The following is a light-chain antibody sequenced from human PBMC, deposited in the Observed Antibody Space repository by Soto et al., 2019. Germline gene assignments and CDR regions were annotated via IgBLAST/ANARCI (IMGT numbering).Light chain of an antibody. CDR1: QSVFNNN. V-gene: IGKV3-20*01. CDR3: QQYGGSPRT. CDR2: GAS. J-gene: IGKJ2*01. Sequence: ESVLAQSPGTLSLSPGERATLSCRASQSVFNNNLAWYQQKPGQAPRLVMFGASSRATGIPDRFSGSGSGTDFALTISRLEPEDFGIYHWQQYGGSPRTFGQGTKLEIK.